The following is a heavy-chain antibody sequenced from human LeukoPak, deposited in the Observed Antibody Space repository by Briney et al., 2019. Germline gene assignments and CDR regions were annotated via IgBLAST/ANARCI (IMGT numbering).Heavy chain of an antibody. CDR3: ARDLLAVVVPSAHSEYFQH. V-gene: IGHV3-11*01. Sequence: GGSLRLSCAASRFTFSDYYMSWIRQAPGKGLEWVSFISSTGTTIYYADSVKGRFTISRDNAKNSLYPQMHSLKAEDTAVYYCARDLLAVVVPSAHSEYFQHWGQGTLVTVSS. CDR2: ISSTGTTI. CDR1: RFTFSDYY. J-gene: IGHJ1*01. D-gene: IGHD2-2*01.